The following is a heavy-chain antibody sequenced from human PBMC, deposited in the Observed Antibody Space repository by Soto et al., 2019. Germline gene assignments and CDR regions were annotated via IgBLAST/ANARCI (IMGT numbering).Heavy chain of an antibody. CDR1: GGSFSGYI. D-gene: IGHD3-22*01. J-gene: IGHJ4*02. V-gene: IGHV4-34*01. Sequence: SETLSLTCDVYGGSFSGYIWTWIRQTPGKGLQWIGQINHSGSANYNPSLKSRVTISVDKSKNQFSLKLSSVTAADTAVYYCARYYYDTSGYYGHRFDYWGQGTLVTVSS. CDR2: INHSGSA. CDR3: ARYYYDTSGYYGHRFDY.